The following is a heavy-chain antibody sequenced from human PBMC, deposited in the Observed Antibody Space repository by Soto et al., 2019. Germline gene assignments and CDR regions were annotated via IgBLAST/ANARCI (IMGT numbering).Heavy chain of an antibody. CDR3: ARGPLVVLNYFES. V-gene: IGHV1-69*04. J-gene: IGHJ4*02. Sequence: WVRQAPGHGLEWMWSIFPLTDIPDYAQNFQARLTISADKNTSTAYMELSSLTSDDTAMYFCARGPLVVLNYFESWGQGTLVTVSS. CDR2: IFPLTDIP.